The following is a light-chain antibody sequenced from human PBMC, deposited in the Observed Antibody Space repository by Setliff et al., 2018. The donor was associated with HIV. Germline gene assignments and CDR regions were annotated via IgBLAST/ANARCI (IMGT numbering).Light chain of an antibody. CDR2: GHT. CDR3: QSYDASLSAFV. CDR1: SSNIGGGYD. V-gene: IGLV1-40*01. Sequence: SALTQPPSVSGAPGQRVTISCTGSSSNIGGGYDVHWYQQPPGTAPKLLIYGHTNRPSGVPDRFSGYKSGTSASLAITGLQAEDEADYYCQSYDASLSAFVFGTGTKVTVL. J-gene: IGLJ1*01.